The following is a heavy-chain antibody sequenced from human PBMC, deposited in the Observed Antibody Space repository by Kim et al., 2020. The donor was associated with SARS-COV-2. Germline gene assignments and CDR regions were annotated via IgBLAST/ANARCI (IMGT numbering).Heavy chain of an antibody. V-gene: IGHV3-30*03. D-gene: IGHD5-12*01. CDR2: MSYDGSNK. CDR3: ARGGGPGGYDFDY. J-gene: IGHJ4*02. Sequence: GGSLRLSCAASGFTFSSYGMHWVRQAPGKGLEWVAVMSYDGSNKYYADSVKGRFTISRDNSKNTLYLQMNSLRAEDTAVYYCARGGGPGGYDFDYWGQGTLVTVSS. CDR1: GFTFSSYG.